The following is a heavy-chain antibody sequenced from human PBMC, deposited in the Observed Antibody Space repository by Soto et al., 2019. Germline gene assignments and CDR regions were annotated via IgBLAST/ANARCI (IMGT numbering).Heavy chain of an antibody. CDR2: INHSGST. CDR3: ARGNVGYGMDV. J-gene: IGHJ6*02. CDR1: GGSFSGYY. Sequence: SETLSLTCAVYGGSFSGYYWSWIRQPPGKGLEWIGEINHSGSTNYNPSLKSRVTISVDTSKNQFSLKLSSVTAADTAVYYCARGNVGYGMDVWGHGTTVTVS. V-gene: IGHV4-34*01.